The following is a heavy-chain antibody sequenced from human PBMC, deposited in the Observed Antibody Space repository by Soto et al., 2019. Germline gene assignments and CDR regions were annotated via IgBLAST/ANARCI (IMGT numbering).Heavy chain of an antibody. D-gene: IGHD3-22*01. V-gene: IGHV1-69*13. Sequence: ASVKVSCKASGGTFSSYAISWVRQAPGQGLEWMGGIIPIFGTANYAQKFQGRVTITADESTSTAYMELRSLRSEETAVYYCARDTQKYYYDRSGYSFPYWGQGHLVTVCS. CDR2: IIPIFGTA. CDR3: ARDTQKYYYDRSGYSFPY. CDR1: GGTFSSYA. J-gene: IGHJ4*02.